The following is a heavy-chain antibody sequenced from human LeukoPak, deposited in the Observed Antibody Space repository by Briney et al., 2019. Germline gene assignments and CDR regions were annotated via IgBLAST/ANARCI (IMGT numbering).Heavy chain of an antibody. V-gene: IGHV3-48*01. CDR3: ARGLQGYYDSLTGYYRGRYYFDY. CDR2: IGGNTGII. D-gene: IGHD3-9*01. CDR1: GFTFNIFS. Sequence: GGSLRLSCEASGFTFNIFSMNWVRQAPGKGLEWLSYIGGNTGIIWYADSVKGRFTISRDNAKNSLYLQMNSLGVEDTAVYYCARGLQGYYDSLTGYYRGRYYFDYWGQGTLVTVSS. J-gene: IGHJ4*02.